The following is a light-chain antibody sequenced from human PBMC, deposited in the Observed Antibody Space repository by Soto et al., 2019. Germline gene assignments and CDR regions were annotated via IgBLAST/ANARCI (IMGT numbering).Light chain of an antibody. Sequence: EIVLTQSPGTLSLSPGERATLSCRASQSVSSSYLAWYQKKPGQSPRLLIYGASSRATGIPDRFSGSGSGTDSTLTISRLEPEDFAVYYCQQYGSSPWTFGQGTKVEIK. J-gene: IGKJ1*01. CDR1: QSVSSSY. CDR2: GAS. V-gene: IGKV3-20*01. CDR3: QQYGSSPWT.